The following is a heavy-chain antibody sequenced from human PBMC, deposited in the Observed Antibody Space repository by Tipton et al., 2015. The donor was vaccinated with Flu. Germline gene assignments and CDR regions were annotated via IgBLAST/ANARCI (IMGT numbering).Heavy chain of an antibody. Sequence: TLSLTCSVSGDSIASDYYCGWIRQPPGKGLEWIANIHHSGTTYFNPSLRSRVSIIRDKSKNQFSLKLSFVAAADTAVYYCARRDYSNYVSVPKNWFDSWGQGILVTVSS. CDR3: ARRDYSNYVSVPKNWFDS. CDR2: IHHSGTT. V-gene: IGHV4-38-2*01. CDR1: GDSIASDYY. D-gene: IGHD4-11*01. J-gene: IGHJ5*01.